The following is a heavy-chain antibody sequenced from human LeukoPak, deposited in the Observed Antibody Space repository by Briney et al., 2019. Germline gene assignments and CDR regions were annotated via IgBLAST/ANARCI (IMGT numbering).Heavy chain of an antibody. Sequence: GASVKVSCKASGGTFSSYTISWVRQAPGQGLEWIGRIIPILGIANYAQTFQGRVTITADKSTSTAYMELSSLRSEDTAVYYCARDPTAVAGIDAFDIWGQGTMVTVAS. CDR2: IIPILGIA. CDR3: ARDPTAVAGIDAFDI. V-gene: IGHV1-69*04. CDR1: GGTFSSYT. J-gene: IGHJ3*02. D-gene: IGHD6-19*01.